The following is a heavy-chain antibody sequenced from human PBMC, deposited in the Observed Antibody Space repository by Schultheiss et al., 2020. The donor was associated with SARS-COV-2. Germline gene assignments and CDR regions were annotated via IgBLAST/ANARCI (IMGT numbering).Heavy chain of an antibody. CDR3: AVYCSSTSCYNRDYGMDV. CDR2: INAGNGNT. J-gene: IGHJ6*02. V-gene: IGHV1-3*01. D-gene: IGHD2-2*02. CDR1: GYTFTSYG. Sequence: ASVKVSCKASGYTFTSYGISWVRQAPGQRLEWMGWINAGNGNTKYSQKFQGRVTITRDTSASTAYMELSSLRSEDTAVYYCAVYCSSTSCYNRDYGMDVWGQGTTVTVSS.